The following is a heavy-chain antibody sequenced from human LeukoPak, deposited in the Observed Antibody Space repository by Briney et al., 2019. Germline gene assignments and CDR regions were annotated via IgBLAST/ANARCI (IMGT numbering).Heavy chain of an antibody. V-gene: IGHV4-39*07. CDR3: ARGDRKLWLRSFDY. J-gene: IGHJ4*02. Sequence: SETLSLTCTVSGGSISSSSYYWSWIRQPPGKGLEWIGEINHSGSTNYNPSLKSRVTISVDTSKNQFSLKLSSVTAADTAVYYCARGDRKLWLRSFDYWGQGTLVTVSS. CDR2: INHSGST. CDR1: GGSISSSSYY. D-gene: IGHD5-18*01.